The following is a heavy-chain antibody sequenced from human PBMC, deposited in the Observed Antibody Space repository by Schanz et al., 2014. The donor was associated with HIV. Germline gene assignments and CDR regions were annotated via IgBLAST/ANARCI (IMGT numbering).Heavy chain of an antibody. CDR1: GFTFSSYW. D-gene: IGHD6-19*01. V-gene: IGHV3-33*05. CDR2: IAYDGSNK. CDR3: AKDRAPGIEVAGSFDN. J-gene: IGHJ4*02. Sequence: QVQLVESGGGVVQPGASLRLSCAASGFTFSSYWMHWVRQAPGKGLEWVAVIAYDGSNKYYADSVKGRFTISRDISKNTPYLQMNSLRAEDTAVYYCAKDRAPGIEVAGSFDNWGQGILVTVSS.